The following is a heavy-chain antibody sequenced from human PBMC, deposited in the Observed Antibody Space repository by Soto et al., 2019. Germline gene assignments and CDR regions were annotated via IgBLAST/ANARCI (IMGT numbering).Heavy chain of an antibody. V-gene: IGHV3-30-3*01. CDR3: ARGYCSRPSCSHFDC. CDR1: GFTFSSYA. D-gene: IGHD2-2*01. CDR2: MSYDGSNK. Sequence: GGSLRISCAASGFTFSSYAVHWVRQAPGKGLEWVAVMSYDGSNKYYADSVKGRFTISSDNSKNTLYLQMNSLGTEDTAVYYCARGYCSRPSCSHFDCWGQGTLVTVSS. J-gene: IGHJ4*02.